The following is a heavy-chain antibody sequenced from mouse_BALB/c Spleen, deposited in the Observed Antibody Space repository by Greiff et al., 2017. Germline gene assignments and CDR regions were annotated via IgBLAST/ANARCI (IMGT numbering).Heavy chain of an antibody. D-gene: IGHD2-14*01. J-gene: IGHJ2*01. V-gene: IGHV3-2*02. CDR2: ISYSGST. CDR3: ASHRYDYFDY. Sequence: DVKLQESGPGLVKPSQSLSLTCTVTGYSITSDYAWNWIRQFPGNKLEWMGYISYSGSTSYNPSLKSRISITRDTSKNQFFLQLNSVTTEDTATYYCASHRYDYFDYWGQGTTLTVSS. CDR1: GYSITSDYA.